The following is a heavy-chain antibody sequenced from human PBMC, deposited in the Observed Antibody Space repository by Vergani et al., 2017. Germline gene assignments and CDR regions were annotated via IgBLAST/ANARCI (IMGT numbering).Heavy chain of an antibody. D-gene: IGHD4-17*01. CDR1: GGSISSYY. CDR3: ARGDYGDYAYYYYYYMDV. CDR2: IYYSGST. V-gene: IGHV4-59*08. J-gene: IGHJ6*03. Sequence: QVQLQESGPGLVKPSETLSLTCTVSGGSISSYYWSWIRQPPGKGLEWIGYIYYSGSTNYNPSLKSRVTISVDTSKNQFSLKLSSVPAADTAVYYCARGDYGDYAYYYYYYMDVWGKGTTVTVSS.